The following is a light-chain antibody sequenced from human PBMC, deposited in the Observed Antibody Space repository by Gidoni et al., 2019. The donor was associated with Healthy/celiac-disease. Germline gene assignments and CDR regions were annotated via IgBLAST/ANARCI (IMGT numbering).Light chain of an antibody. Sequence: DIQMTQSPSTLSASVGDRVTITCRASQSISNWLDWYQKKPGKAPNLLIYKASSLESGVPSRFSGSGSGTEFTLTISSLQPDDFATYYCQQYSSYRTFGQGTKVEIE. CDR3: QQYSSYRT. V-gene: IGKV1-5*03. J-gene: IGKJ1*01. CDR2: KAS. CDR1: QSISNW.